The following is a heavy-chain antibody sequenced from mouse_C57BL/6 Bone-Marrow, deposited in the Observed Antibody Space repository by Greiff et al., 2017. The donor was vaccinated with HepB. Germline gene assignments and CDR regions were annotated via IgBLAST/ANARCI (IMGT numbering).Heavy chain of an antibody. V-gene: IGHV1-47*01. CDR1: GYTFTTYP. CDR2: FHPYNDDT. CDR3: ARGHYYGSSLYYYAMDY. J-gene: IGHJ4*01. Sequence: VMLVESGAELVKPGASVKMSCKASGYTFTTYPIEWMKQNHGKSLEWIGNFHPYNDDTKYNEKFKGKATLTVEKSSSTVYLELSRLTSDDSAVYYCARGHYYGSSLYYYAMDYWGQGTSVTVSS. D-gene: IGHD1-1*01.